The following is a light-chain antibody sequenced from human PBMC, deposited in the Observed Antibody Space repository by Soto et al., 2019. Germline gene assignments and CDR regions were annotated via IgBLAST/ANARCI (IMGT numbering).Light chain of an antibody. Sequence: ERVMTRSPATLSVSPGERATLSCRASQSLSSNLAWYQQKPGQAPRLLIYGASTRATGIPARFSGSGSGTEFTLTISSLQSEDFAVYYCQQYNGWPPLFGPGTKVDIK. J-gene: IGKJ3*01. CDR1: QSLSSN. CDR2: GAS. V-gene: IGKV3-15*01. CDR3: QQYNGWPPL.